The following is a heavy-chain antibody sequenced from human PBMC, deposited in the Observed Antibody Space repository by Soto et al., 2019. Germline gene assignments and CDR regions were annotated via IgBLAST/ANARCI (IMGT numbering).Heavy chain of an antibody. CDR2: ISGSGGST. V-gene: IGHV3-23*01. Sequence: GGSLRLSCAASGFTFSSYAMSWVRQAPGKGLEWVSAISGSGGSTYYADSVKGRFTISRDNSKNTLYLQMNSLRAEDTAVYYCAKDRWSAIAVDGLDYWGQGTLVTVSS. J-gene: IGHJ4*02. CDR1: GFTFSSYA. D-gene: IGHD6-19*01. CDR3: AKDRWSAIAVDGLDY.